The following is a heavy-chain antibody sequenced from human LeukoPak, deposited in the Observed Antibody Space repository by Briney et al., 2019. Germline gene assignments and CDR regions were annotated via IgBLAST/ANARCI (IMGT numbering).Heavy chain of an antibody. CDR3: ARDNYYDSSGYSLGGY. J-gene: IGHJ4*02. CDR2: IIPIFGTA. V-gene: IGHV1-69*05. CDR1: GGTFSSYA. Sequence: GASVKVSCKAYGGTFSSYAISWVRQAPGQGLEWMGGIIPIFGTANYAQKFRGRVTITTDESTSTAYMELSSLRSEDTAVYYCARDNYYDSSGYSLGGYWGQGTLVTVSS. D-gene: IGHD3-22*01.